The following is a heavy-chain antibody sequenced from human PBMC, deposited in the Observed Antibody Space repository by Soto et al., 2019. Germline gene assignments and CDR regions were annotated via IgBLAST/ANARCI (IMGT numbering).Heavy chain of an antibody. Sequence: EVQLVESGGGLVQPGGSLRLSCAASGFSFSNKWMHWVRQAPGKGLVWVSRINSDGSTTNYADSVKGRFTISRDNSKNTLYLQMNSLRAEDTAVYYCARDWHYDSSGPFDYWGQGTLVTVSS. V-gene: IGHV3-74*01. J-gene: IGHJ4*02. CDR2: INSDGSTT. D-gene: IGHD3-22*01. CDR1: GFSFSNKW. CDR3: ARDWHYDSSGPFDY.